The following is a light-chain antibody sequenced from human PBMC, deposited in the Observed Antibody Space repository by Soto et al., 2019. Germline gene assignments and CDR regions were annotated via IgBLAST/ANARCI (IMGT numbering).Light chain of an antibody. CDR3: SSYAGSNNLV. Sequence: QSVLTQPPSASGSPGQSVTISCTGTSSDVGGYNYVSWYQQHPGKAPKLMIYEVSKRPSGVPDRFSGSKSGNTASLTGSGLQAEDEADYYCSSYAGSNNLVFGGGTKLNVL. CDR2: EVS. V-gene: IGLV2-8*01. CDR1: SSDVGGYNY. J-gene: IGLJ3*02.